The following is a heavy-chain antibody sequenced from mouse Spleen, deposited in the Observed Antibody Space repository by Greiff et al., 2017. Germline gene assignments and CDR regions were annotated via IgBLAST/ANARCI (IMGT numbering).Heavy chain of an antibody. Sequence: EVKLMESGGGLVKPGGSLKLSCAASGFTFSSYTMSWVRQTPAKRLEWVATISSGGGNTYYPDSVKGRFTISRDNARNTLYLQMSSLRSEDTAMYYCARHEDYDGSPWFAYWGQGTLVTVSA. D-gene: IGHD1-1*01. CDR2: ISSGGGNT. J-gene: IGHJ3*01. V-gene: IGHV5-9*04. CDR1: GFTFSSYT. CDR3: ARHEDYDGSPWFAY.